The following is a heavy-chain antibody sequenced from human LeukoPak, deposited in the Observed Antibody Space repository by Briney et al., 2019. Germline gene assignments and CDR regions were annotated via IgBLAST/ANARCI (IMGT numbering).Heavy chain of an antibody. CDR3: ARETSPSYYFDY. D-gene: IGHD6-6*01. Sequence: SETLSLTCAVYGGSFSGYYWSWIRQPPGKGLGWIGEINHSGSTNYNPSLKSRVTISVDTSKNQFSLKLSSVTAADTAVYYCARETSPSYYFDYWGQGTLVTVSS. V-gene: IGHV4-34*01. CDR2: INHSGST. CDR1: GGSFSGYY. J-gene: IGHJ4*02.